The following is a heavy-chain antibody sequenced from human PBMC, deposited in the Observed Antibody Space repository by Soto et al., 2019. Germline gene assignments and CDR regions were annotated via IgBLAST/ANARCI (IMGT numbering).Heavy chain of an antibody. D-gene: IGHD3-10*01. J-gene: IGHJ3*02. CDR1: GFTFSDSY. CDR3: ARDSFGPHI. Sequence: PGGSLRLSCAASGFTFSDSYMSWTRQAPGQGLEWVAYMSGSGSNIKYADSVKGRFTISRDNAQNSLYLQMNGLRAEDTAVYYCARDSFGPHIWGQGTMVTVSS. V-gene: IGHV3-11*01. CDR2: MSGSGSNI.